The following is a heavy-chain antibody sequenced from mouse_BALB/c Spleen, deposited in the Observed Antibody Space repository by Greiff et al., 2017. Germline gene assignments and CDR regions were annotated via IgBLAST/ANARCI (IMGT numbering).Heavy chain of an antibody. V-gene: IGHV5-6-3*01. CDR1: GFTFSSYG. J-gene: IGHJ1*01. D-gene: IGHD2-4*01. CDR3: ARSASMITTIGYFDV. Sequence: DVQLVESGGGLVQPGGSLKLSCAASGFTFSSYGMSWVRQTPDKRLELVATINSNGGSTYYPDSVKGRFTISRDNAKNTLYLQMSSLKSEDTAMYYCARSASMITTIGYFDVWGAGTTVTVSS. CDR2: INSNGGST.